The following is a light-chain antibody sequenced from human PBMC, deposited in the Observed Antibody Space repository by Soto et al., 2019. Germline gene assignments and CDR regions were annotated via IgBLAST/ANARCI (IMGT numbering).Light chain of an antibody. CDR1: QSVGGN. CDR2: GAS. Sequence: EVVLTQSPGGLSLSPGDRATISCRASQSVGGNVAWYQQIPGQPPKLLIFGASSRATGIADKFSGSGSGTDFTLTISRLEPADFALYYCQHYGAAPITFGQGTRLEIK. J-gene: IGKJ5*01. V-gene: IGKV3-20*01. CDR3: QHYGAAPIT.